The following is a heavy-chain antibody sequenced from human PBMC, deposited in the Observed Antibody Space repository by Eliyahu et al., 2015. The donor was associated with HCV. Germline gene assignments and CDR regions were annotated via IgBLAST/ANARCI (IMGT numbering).Heavy chain of an antibody. V-gene: IGHV3-64D*06. J-gene: IGHJ4*02. D-gene: IGHD3-10*01. CDR3: VKGGIDDY. Sequence: EVQLVESGGGLVQPGGSLRLSCSASGFTFSSHPMHWVRQPPGKGLEYVSFISNNGDTTYYAESLKGRFTVSRDNSKNTLYLEMSSLRTEDTATYYCVKGGIDDYWGQGTQVTVSS. CDR2: ISNNGDTT. CDR1: GFTFSSHP.